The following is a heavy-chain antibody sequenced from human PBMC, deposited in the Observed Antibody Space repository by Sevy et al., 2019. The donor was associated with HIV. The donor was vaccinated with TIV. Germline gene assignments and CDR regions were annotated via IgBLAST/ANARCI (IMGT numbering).Heavy chain of an antibody. V-gene: IGHV5-51*01. J-gene: IGHJ4*02. D-gene: IGHD3-3*01. CDR1: GYSFTSYW. CDR3: ARRRPYYDFWSGYYDY. Sequence: GESLKISCKGSGYSFTSYWISWVRQMPGKGLEWMGIIYPGDSDTRYSPSFQGQVTISADKSISTAYLQWSSLKASDTAMYYCARRRPYYDFWSGYYDYWGQGTLVTVSS. CDR2: IYPGDSDT.